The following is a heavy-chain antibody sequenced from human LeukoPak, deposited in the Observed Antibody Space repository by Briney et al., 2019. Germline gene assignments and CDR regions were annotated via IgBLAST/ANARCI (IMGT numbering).Heavy chain of an antibody. CDR1: GFTFPNAW. V-gene: IGHV3-15*01. D-gene: IGHD3-3*01. CDR2: IKKKTDRRTT. Sequence: GGSLRLSCATSGFTFPNAWIYWVRQAPGKGLEWVGRIKKKTDRRTTDYAAPVEGRFTISRDDSRNTVYLQMDSLKTEDTAVYYCVTDGGQLPYFTYWGQGTLVTVSS. CDR3: VTDGGQLPYFTY. J-gene: IGHJ1*01.